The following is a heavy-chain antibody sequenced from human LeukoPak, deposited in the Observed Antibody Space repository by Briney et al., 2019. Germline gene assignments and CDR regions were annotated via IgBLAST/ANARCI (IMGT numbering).Heavy chain of an antibody. CDR1: GYTFTSYG. Sequence: ASVKVSCKASGYTFTSYGISWVRQAPGQGLEWMGWISAYNGNTNYAQKLQGRVTMTTDTSTSTAYMELRSLRSDDTAVYYWARELRDYDFWSGKDYYYGMDVWGQGTTVTVSS. CDR2: ISAYNGNT. V-gene: IGHV1-18*01. CDR3: ARELRDYDFWSGKDYYYGMDV. J-gene: IGHJ6*02. D-gene: IGHD3-3*01.